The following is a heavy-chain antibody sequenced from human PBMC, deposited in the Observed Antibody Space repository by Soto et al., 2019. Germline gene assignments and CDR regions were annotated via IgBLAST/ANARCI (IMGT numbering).Heavy chain of an antibody. Sequence: ASVKVSCKSSGYTFTSYAMHWVRQAPGQRLEWMGWINAGNGNTKYSQKFQGRVTITRDTSASTAYMGLNSLRAEDTAVYYCARDLAIGILYPPWFDPWGQGTLVTVSS. CDR3: ARDLAIGILYPPWFDP. CDR2: INAGNGNT. D-gene: IGHD2-15*01. V-gene: IGHV1-3*01. CDR1: GYTFTSYA. J-gene: IGHJ5*02.